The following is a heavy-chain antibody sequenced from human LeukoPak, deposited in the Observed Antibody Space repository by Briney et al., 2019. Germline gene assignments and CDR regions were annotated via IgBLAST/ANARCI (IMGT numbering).Heavy chain of an antibody. V-gene: IGHV3-48*02. D-gene: IGHD1-26*01. CDR1: GFTFSSYS. CDR2: ISSSSSTI. J-gene: IGHJ6*02. Sequence: GGSLRLSCAASGFTFSSYSMNWVRQAPGKGLEWVSYISSSSSTIYYADSVKGRFTISRDNAKNSLYLQMNSLRDEDTAVYYCARDPYSGSYPSYYGMDVWGQGTTVTVSS. CDR3: ARDPYSGSYPSYYGMDV.